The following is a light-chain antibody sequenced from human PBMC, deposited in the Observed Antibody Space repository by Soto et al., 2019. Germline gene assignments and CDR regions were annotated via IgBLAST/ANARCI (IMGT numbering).Light chain of an antibody. CDR3: QQYNNWPPAT. J-gene: IGKJ1*01. CDR1: QNVSSN. CDR2: GAS. V-gene: IGKV3-15*01. Sequence: EIVMTQSPATLSVSPGERATLSCRASQNVSSNLAWYQQKPGQAPRLHIYGASTRATGIPARFSGSGSGTEFTLTISSLQSEDFAVYYCQQYNNWPPATFGQGTKVDI.